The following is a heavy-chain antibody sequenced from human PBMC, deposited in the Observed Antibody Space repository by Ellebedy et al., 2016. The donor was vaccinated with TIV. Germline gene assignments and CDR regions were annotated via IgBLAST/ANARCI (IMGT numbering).Heavy chain of an antibody. CDR1: GYTFTGDE. J-gene: IGHJ4*02. V-gene: IGHV1-8*01. Sequence: ASVKVSXKASGYTFTGDEINWVRQAGGQGLEWMGWMNLDSGDTGFAEKFRGRLIMTRDTSISTAYMELTSLISEDSAVYYCTSGWDYWGQGTLVTVSS. CDR2: MNLDSGDT. CDR3: TSGWDY.